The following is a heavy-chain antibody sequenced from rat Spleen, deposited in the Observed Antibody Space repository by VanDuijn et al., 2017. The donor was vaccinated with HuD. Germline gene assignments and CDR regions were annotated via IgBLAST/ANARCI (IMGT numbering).Heavy chain of an antibody. CDR2: INGAGST. D-gene: IGHD1-6*01. J-gene: IGHJ3*01. V-gene: IGHV3-3*01. Sequence: EVQLQESGPGLVKPSQSLSLTCSVTGYSITSSYRWNWIRKFPGNKLEWMGYINGAGSTNYNPSLKSRISITRDTSKNQVFLQVNSVTTEDTATYYCARLNVYYGSNANWFAYWGQGTLVTVSS. CDR1: GYSITSSYR. CDR3: ARLNVYYGSNANWFAY.